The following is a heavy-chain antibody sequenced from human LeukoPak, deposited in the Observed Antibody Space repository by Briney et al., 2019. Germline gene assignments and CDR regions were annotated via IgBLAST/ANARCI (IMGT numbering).Heavy chain of an antibody. CDR1: GYTFIGYY. V-gene: IGHV1-2*02. Sequence: ASVKVSCKASGYTFIGYYMYWVRQAPGQGLEWMGWINPNSGGTNYAQKFQGRVTMTRDTSINTAYMELSRLRSDDTAVYCCARDRIGATWGQGTLVTVSS. D-gene: IGHD1-26*01. CDR2: INPNSGGT. CDR3: ARDRIGAT. J-gene: IGHJ4*02.